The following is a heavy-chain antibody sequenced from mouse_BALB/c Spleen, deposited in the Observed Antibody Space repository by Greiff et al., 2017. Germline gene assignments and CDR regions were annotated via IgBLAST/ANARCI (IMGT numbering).Heavy chain of an antibody. D-gene: IGHD4-1*01. CDR3: TRTANWEHWYFDV. V-gene: IGHV6-6*02. CDR2: IRLKSNNYAT. CDR1: GFTFSNYW. J-gene: IGHJ1*01. Sequence: EVMLVESGGGLVQPGGSMKLSCVASGFTFSNYWMNWVRQSPEKGLEWVAEIRLKSNNYATHYAESVKGRFTISRDDSKSSVYLQMNNLRAEDTGMYYCTRTANWEHWYFDVWGAGTTVTVSS.